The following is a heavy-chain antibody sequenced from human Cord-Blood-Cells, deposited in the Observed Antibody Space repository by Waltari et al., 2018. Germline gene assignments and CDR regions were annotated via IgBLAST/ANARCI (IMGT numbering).Heavy chain of an antibody. Sequence: QVQLQESGPGLVKPSETLSLTCAVSGYSISSGYYWGWIRQPPGKGLEWIGSIYHSGSTYYNPSRKSRVTISVDTSKNQFSLKLSSVTAADTAVYYCASERGYYGSGSYDAFDIWGQGTMVTVSS. CDR2: IYHSGST. J-gene: IGHJ3*02. CDR3: ASERGYYGSGSYDAFDI. CDR1: GYSISSGYY. D-gene: IGHD3-10*01. V-gene: IGHV4-38-2*01.